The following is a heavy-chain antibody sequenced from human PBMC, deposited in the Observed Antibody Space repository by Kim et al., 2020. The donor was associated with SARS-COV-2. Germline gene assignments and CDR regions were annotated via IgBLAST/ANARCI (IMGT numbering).Heavy chain of an antibody. CDR3: AKDYPRIVVVPAAETYFAY. V-gene: IGHV3-23*03. CDR2: IYSGGSST. CDR1: GFTFSSYA. D-gene: IGHD2-2*01. J-gene: IGHJ4*02. Sequence: GGSLRLSCAASGFTFSSYAMSWVRQAPGKGLEWVSVIYSGGSSTYYADSVKGRFTISRDNSKNTLYLQMNSLRAEDTAVYYCAKDYPRIVVVPAAETYFAYWGQGTLVTVSS.